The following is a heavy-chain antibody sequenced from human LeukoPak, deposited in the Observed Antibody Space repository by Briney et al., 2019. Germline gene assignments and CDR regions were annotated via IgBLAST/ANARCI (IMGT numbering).Heavy chain of an antibody. J-gene: IGHJ4*02. CDR2: INPSGGST. CDR3: ARGGGDFWLDY. V-gene: IGHV1-46*01. CDR1: GYTFTNYY. Sequence: ASVKVSCKASGYTFTNYYMYRVRQAPGQGLEWMGIINPSGGSTTYAQKFQARVTVTRDTSTSTVYMDLSSLRSEDTAVYYCARGGGDFWLDYWGQGTLVTVSS. D-gene: IGHD3/OR15-3a*01.